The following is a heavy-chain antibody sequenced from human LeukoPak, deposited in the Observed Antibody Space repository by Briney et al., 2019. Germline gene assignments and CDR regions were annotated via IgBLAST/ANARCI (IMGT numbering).Heavy chain of an antibody. J-gene: IGHJ2*01. CDR1: GFTFSSYG. D-gene: IGHD2-2*01. Sequence: GGSLRLSCAASGFTFSSYGMHWVRQAPGKGLEWVAVISYDGSNKYYADSVKGRFTISRDNSKNTLYLQMNSPRAEDTAVYYCAKVRSSYWYFDLWGRGTLVTVSS. CDR3: AKVRSSYWYFDL. CDR2: ISYDGSNK. V-gene: IGHV3-30*18.